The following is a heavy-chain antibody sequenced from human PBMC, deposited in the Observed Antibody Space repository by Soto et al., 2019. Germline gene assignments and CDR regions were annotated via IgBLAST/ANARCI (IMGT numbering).Heavy chain of an antibody. J-gene: IGHJ5*02. Sequence: SETLSLTCTVSGGSISSSSYYWGWIRQPPGKGLEWIGSIYYSGSTYYNPSLKSRVTISVDTSKNQFSLKLSSVTAADTAVYYCARRRTVAGTIGWFDPWGQGTLVTVSS. D-gene: IGHD6-19*01. CDR1: GGSISSSSYY. CDR2: IYYSGST. V-gene: IGHV4-39*01. CDR3: ARRRTVAGTIGWFDP.